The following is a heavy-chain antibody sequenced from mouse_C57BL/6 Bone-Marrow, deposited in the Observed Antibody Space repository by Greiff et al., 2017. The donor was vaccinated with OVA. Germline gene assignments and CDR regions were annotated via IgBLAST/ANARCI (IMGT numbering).Heavy chain of an antibody. CDR1: GYTFTNYW. CDR2: IYPGGGYT. D-gene: IGHD1-1*01. CDR3: ARGGYYGSSYGY. V-gene: IGHV1-63*01. J-gene: IGHJ2*01. Sequence: QVQLQQSGAELVRPGTSVKMSCKASGYTFTNYWIGWAKQRPGHGLEWIGDIYPGGGYTNYNEKVKGKATLTADKSSSTAYMQFSSLTSEDSAIYYCARGGYYGSSYGYWGQGTTLTVSS.